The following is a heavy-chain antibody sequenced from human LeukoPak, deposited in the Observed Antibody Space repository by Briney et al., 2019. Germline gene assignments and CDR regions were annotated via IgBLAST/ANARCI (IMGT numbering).Heavy chain of an antibody. V-gene: IGHV3-7*01. D-gene: IGHD1-26*01. J-gene: IGHJ4*02. CDR1: GFTFSTYW. CDR2: IKGDESAR. CDR3: ARDVVGSLDY. Sequence: GGSLILSCAASGFTFSTYWMAWVRQAPGKGLEWVANIKGDESARHQADSVKGRFTISRDNAQNLVYLQMNSLRGEDTAVYYCARDVVGSLDYWGQGTLVTVSS.